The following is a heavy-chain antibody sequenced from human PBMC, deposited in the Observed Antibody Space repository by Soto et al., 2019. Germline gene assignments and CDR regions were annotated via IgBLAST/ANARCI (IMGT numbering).Heavy chain of an antibody. CDR1: GFTFTRYS. CDR3: AREFEDLTSNFDY. CDR2: ISSTTNYI. Sequence: PGESLKISCAASGFTFTRYSMNWVRQAPGKGLEWVSSISSTTNYIYYGDSMKGRFTISRDNAKNSLYLEMNSLRAEDTAVYYCAREFEDLTSNFDYWGQGTLVTVSS. J-gene: IGHJ4*02. D-gene: IGHD3-10*01. V-gene: IGHV3-21*06.